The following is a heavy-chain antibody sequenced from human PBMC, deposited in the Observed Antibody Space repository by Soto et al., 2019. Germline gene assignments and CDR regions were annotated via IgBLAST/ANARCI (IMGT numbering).Heavy chain of an antibody. Sequence: QVQLQESGPGLVKPSQTLSLTCTVPGGSISSGGYYWTWIRQHPGKGLEWIGYNYYSGITYYNPSLKSRVTISLDTSKNQFSLKLSSVTAADTAVYYCARGSSIAGLYYGMDVWGQGTTVTVSS. CDR1: GGSISSGGYY. V-gene: IGHV4-31*03. D-gene: IGHD6-6*01. CDR2: NYYSGIT. J-gene: IGHJ6*02. CDR3: ARGSSIAGLYYGMDV.